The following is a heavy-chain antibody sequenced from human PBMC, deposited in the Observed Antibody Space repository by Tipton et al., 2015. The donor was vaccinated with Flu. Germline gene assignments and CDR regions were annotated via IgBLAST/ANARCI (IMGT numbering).Heavy chain of an antibody. Sequence: SLRLSCAASGFSLTDYWMHWVRQAPGKGLVWVSRVKWDGSRTDDADSVKGRFTISRDIAKNTVYLQMNSLTVEDTAVYYCARDQIRGVDLLGLDPWGQGTLVTVSS. CDR3: ARDQIRGVDLLGLDP. CDR1: GFSLTDYW. CDR2: VKWDGSRT. J-gene: IGHJ5*02. V-gene: IGHV3-74*01. D-gene: IGHD3-10*01.